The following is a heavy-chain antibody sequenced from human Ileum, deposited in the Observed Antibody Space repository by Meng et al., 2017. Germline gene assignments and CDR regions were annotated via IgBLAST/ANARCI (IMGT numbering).Heavy chain of an antibody. Sequence: VRLQESGPGLVKPSGTLSLPFAVSGGSISSGTWWSWVRQPPGKGLQWIGEFHPGSGATYNPSLKARVTISVDTSMQQFSLQLTSVTAADTAVYYCAKNGAYCLESWGQGTLVTVSS. D-gene: IGHD2-21*01. CDR1: GGSISSGTW. V-gene: IGHV4-4*02. CDR2: FHPGSGA. J-gene: IGHJ4*02. CDR3: AKNGAYCLES.